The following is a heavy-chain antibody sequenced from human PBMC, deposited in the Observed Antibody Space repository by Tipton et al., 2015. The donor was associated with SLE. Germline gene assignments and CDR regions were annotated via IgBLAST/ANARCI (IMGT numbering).Heavy chain of an antibody. CDR1: GYSISSGY. D-gene: IGHD6-19*01. CDR3: AKVGSGWYGVDY. J-gene: IGHJ4*02. V-gene: IGHV3-30*02. Sequence: GLVKPSETLSLTCDVSGYSISSGYYWAWVRQAPGKGLEWVAFIRYDGSVEDYADSVKGRFTISRDNSKNTLYLQMNNLRDEDTAAYHCAKVGSGWYGVDYWGQRIMVTVSS. CDR2: IRYDGSVE.